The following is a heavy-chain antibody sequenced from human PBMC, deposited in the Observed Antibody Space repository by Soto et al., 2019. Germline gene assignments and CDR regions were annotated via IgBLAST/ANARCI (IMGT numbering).Heavy chain of an antibody. J-gene: IGHJ3*02. CDR1: GFTFSSYG. CDR3: ARDLSGDYGALDT. V-gene: IGHV3-33*01. Sequence: QVQLVESGGGVFQPGRSLRLSCAPSGFTFSSYGMHWALQAPGKGLEWVAVIWYDGSNKVYADSVKGRFTISRDNSKDTLYLQMTSLSAEDTAVYYCARDLSGDYGALDTWGQGTMVTVSS. CDR2: IWYDGSNK. D-gene: IGHD4-17*01.